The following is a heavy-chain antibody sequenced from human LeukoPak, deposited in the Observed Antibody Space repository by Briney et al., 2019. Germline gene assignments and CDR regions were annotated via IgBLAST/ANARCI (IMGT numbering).Heavy chain of an antibody. V-gene: IGHV4-59*01. J-gene: IGHJ4*02. Sequence: PSETLSLTCTVSGGSISSYYWSWIRQPPGKGLEWIGYIYYSGSTNYNPSLKSRVTISVDTSKNQFSLKLSSVTAADTAVYYCALGSRIFDYWGQGTLVTVSS. CDR2: IYYSGST. D-gene: IGHD5/OR15-5a*01. CDR1: GGSISSYY. CDR3: ALGSRIFDY.